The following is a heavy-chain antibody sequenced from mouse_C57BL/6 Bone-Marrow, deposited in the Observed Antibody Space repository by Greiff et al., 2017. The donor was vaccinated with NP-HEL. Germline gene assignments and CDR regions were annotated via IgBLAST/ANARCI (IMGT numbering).Heavy chain of an antibody. CDR2: INPNNGGT. D-gene: IGHD2-4*01. CDR1: GYTFTDYN. J-gene: IGHJ3*01. Sequence: VQLKQSGPELVKPGASVKIPCKASGYTFTDYNMDWVKQSHGKSLEWIGDINPNNGGTIYNQKFKGKATLTVDKSSSTAYMELRSLTSEDTAVYYCARCDYDYYVFAYWGQGTLVTVSA. CDR3: ARCDYDYYVFAY. V-gene: IGHV1-18*01.